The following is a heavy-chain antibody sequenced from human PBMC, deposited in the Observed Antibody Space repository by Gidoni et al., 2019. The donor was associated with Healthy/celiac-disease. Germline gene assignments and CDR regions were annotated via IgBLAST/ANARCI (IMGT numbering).Heavy chain of an antibody. CDR1: GFPFSRYA. V-gene: IGHV3-23*01. CDR3: AKVPAGLGYYNWFDP. J-gene: IGHJ5*02. D-gene: IGHD3-16*01. Sequence: EVQLLESGGGLVQPGGSLRLSCSSSGFPFSRYAMSWVRQAPGKGLEWVSAISGSGGSIYYADSVKGRFTISRDNSKNTLYLQMNSLRAEDTAVYYCAKVPAGLGYYNWFDPWGQGTLVTVSS. CDR2: ISGSGGSI.